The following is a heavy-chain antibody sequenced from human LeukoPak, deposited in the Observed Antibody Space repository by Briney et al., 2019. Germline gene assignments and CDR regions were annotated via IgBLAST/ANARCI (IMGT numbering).Heavy chain of an antibody. CDR1: GLTLDDYA. CDR2: ISWNSGSI. CDR3: AKSREYYYYYGMDV. J-gene: IGHJ6*02. V-gene: IGHV3-9*01. Sequence: GRSLRLSCAASGLTLDDYAMHWVRQAPGKGLEWVPGISWNSGSIGYADSVKGRFTISRDNAKNSLYLQMDSLRAEDTALYYCAKSREYYYYYGMDVWGQGTTVTVSS.